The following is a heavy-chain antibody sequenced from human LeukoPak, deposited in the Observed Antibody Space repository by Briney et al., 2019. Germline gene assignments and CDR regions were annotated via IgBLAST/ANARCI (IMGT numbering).Heavy chain of an antibody. V-gene: IGHV3-30*18. Sequence: GGSLRLSCAASGFTFSSYGMHWVRQAPGKGLEWVAVISYDGSNKYYADSVKGRFTISRDNSKNTLYPQMNSLRAEDTAVYYCAKDLYAFDIWGQGTMVTVSS. CDR3: AKDLYAFDI. D-gene: IGHD2-8*01. CDR2: ISYDGSNK. CDR1: GFTFSSYG. J-gene: IGHJ3*02.